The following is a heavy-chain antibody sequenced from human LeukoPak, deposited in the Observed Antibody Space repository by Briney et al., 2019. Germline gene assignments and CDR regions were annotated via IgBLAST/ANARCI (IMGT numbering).Heavy chain of an antibody. V-gene: IGHV1-69*13. Sequence: GASVKASCKASGGTFSSYAISWVRQAPGQGLEWMGGIIPIFGTANYAQKFQGRVTITADESTSTAYMELSSLRSEDTAVYYCVADYYGSGSSGGYWGQGTLVTVSS. D-gene: IGHD3-10*01. CDR1: GGTFSSYA. J-gene: IGHJ4*02. CDR2: IIPIFGTA. CDR3: VADYYGSGSSGGY.